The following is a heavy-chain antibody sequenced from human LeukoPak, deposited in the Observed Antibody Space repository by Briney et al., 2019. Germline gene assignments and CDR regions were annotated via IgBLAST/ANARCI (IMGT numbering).Heavy chain of an antibody. CDR1: GGSISSGGYY. J-gene: IGHJ3*02. D-gene: IGHD3-22*01. CDR3: AREHPNSSGYYFDAFDI. CDR2: IYYSGST. V-gene: IGHV4-31*03. Sequence: SETLSLTCTVSGGSISSGGYYWTWIRQHPGKGLEYIVYIYYSGSTYYNPSLESRVTISIDTSKNQFSLKLSSVTAADTAVYYCAREHPNSSGYYFDAFDIWGQGTMVTVSS.